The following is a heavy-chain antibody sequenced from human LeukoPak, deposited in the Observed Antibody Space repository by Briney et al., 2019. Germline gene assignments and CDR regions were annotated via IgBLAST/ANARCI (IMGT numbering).Heavy chain of an antibody. Sequence: KPGGSLRLSCAGSGFTFSSYNMNCVRQAPGEGLEWVSSITSSTSYIYYADSVKGRFTISRDNAKNSLYLQMNSLRAEDTAVYYCARDRLASTGTAYYYYGMDVWGQGTTVTVSS. J-gene: IGHJ6*02. CDR1: GFTFSSYN. V-gene: IGHV3-21*01. D-gene: IGHD6-13*01. CDR2: ITSSTSYI. CDR3: ARDRLASTGTAYYYYGMDV.